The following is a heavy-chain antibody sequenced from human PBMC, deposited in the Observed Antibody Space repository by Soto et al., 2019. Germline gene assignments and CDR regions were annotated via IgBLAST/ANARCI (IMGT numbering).Heavy chain of an antibody. CDR1: GFTFSSYS. CDR3: ARWYYYDSNGYYQTTYAFDI. Sequence: GGSLRLSCAASGFTFSSYSMNWVRQAPGKGLEWVSSISSSSSYIYYADSVKGRFTISRDNAKNSLYLQMNSLRAEDTAVYYCARWYYYDSNGYYQTTYAFDIWGQGTMVTVSS. CDR2: ISSSSSYI. D-gene: IGHD3-22*01. V-gene: IGHV3-21*01. J-gene: IGHJ3*02.